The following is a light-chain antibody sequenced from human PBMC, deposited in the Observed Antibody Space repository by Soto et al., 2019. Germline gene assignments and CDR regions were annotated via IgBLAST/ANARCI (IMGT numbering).Light chain of an antibody. V-gene: IGKV3-20*01. CDR1: QSVSSSY. J-gene: IGKJ5*01. Sequence: EIVLTQSPGTLSLSPRERATLSCRASQSVSSSYLAWYQQKPGQAPRLLIYGASSRATGIPDRFSGSGSGTDFTLTISRLGPEDFAVYYCQQYGSSPPITFGQGTRLEIK. CDR3: QQYGSSPPIT. CDR2: GAS.